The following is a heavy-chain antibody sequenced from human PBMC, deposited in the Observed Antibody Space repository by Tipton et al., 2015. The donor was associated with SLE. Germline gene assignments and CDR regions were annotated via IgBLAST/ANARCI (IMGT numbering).Heavy chain of an antibody. CDR3: AREDGDKNYFDY. CDR1: GGSISSGGYY. CDR2: IYYSGST. J-gene: IGHJ4*02. Sequence: TLSLTCTVSGGSISSGGYYWSWIRQHPGKGLEWIGYIYYSGSTHYNPSLKSRVTISVDTSKNQFSLKLSSVTAADTAVYYCAREDGDKNYFDYWGQGTLVTVSS. V-gene: IGHV4-31*03. D-gene: IGHD4-17*01.